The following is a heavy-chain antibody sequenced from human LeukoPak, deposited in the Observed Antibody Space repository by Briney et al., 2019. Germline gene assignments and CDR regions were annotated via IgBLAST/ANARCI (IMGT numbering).Heavy chain of an antibody. J-gene: IGHJ6*02. CDR2: VYNSGST. V-gene: IGHV4-59*01. CDR1: GGSINSYY. Sequence: SETLSLTCTVSGGSINSYYWTWIRQPPRKGLEWIANVYNSGSTNYNPSLKSRVTISVDMFKNQFSLKLTSVTAADTAVYYCARLRSGMDVWGQGTTVTVSS. CDR3: ARLRSGMDV.